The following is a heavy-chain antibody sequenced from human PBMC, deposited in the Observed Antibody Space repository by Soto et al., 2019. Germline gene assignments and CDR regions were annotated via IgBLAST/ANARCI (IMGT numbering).Heavy chain of an antibody. CDR3: AREDREGDPHFDY. Sequence: QVQLQESGPGLVKPSQTLSLTCTVSGGSISSGDYYWSWIRQPPGRGLEWIGYIYYRGNTYYNPSLKSRVTMSLDTSKNQFSLKLSSVTAADTAVYYCAREDREGDPHFDYWGRGTPVTVSS. V-gene: IGHV4-30-4*01. CDR1: GGSISSGDYY. J-gene: IGHJ4*02. D-gene: IGHD2-21*02. CDR2: IYYRGNT.